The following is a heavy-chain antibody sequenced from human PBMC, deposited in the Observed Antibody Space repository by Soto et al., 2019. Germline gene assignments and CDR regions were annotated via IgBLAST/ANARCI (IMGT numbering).Heavy chain of an antibody. CDR3: ARAARPREQIVRTPATVDDFDY. V-gene: IGHV4-34*02. CDR2: VNHRGSA. J-gene: IGHJ4*02. CDR1: VGSFSGYS. D-gene: IGHD2-15*01. Sequence: QVQLQQWGAGLLKPSETLSLTCAVYVGSFSGYSWTWIRQSPGKGLEWIGDVNHRGSAKYNPSLKSRLTISVDTSKNQFSLKLQSVTAADTALYFCARAARPREQIVRTPATVDDFDYWGQGTLVTVSS.